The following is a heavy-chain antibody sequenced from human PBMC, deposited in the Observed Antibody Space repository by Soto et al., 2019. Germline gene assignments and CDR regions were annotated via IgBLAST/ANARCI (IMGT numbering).Heavy chain of an antibody. D-gene: IGHD3-9*01. CDR2: INWNGGST. J-gene: IGHJ5*02. CDR3: ARSPGYYDILTGYSPNWFDP. Sequence: GGSLRLSCAASGFTFDDYGMSWVRQAPGKGLEWVSGINWNGGSTSYADSVKGRFTISRDNAKNSLYLQMNSLGAEDTALYYCARSPGYYDILTGYSPNWFDPWGQGTLVTVSS. V-gene: IGHV3-20*04. CDR1: GFTFDDYG.